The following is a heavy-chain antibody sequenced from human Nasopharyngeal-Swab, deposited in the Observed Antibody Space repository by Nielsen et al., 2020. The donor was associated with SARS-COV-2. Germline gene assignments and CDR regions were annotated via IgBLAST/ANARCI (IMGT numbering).Heavy chain of an antibody. D-gene: IGHD3-22*01. J-gene: IGHJ6*02. V-gene: IGHV3-33*01. Sequence: GESLKISCAASGFTFSSYGMHWVRQAPGKGLEWVAVIWYDGSNKYYADSVKGRFTISRDNSKNTLYLQMNSLRAEDTAVYYCARVVSYYYGMDVWGQGTMVTVPS. CDR3: ARVVSYYYGMDV. CDR1: GFTFSSYG. CDR2: IWYDGSNK.